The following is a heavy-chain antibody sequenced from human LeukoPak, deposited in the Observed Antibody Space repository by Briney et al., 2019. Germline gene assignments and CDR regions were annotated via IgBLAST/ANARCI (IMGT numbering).Heavy chain of an antibody. CDR3: ARDLCSSTSCYVFDY. CDR2: ISGRGGTT. CDR1: GFTFNNYA. J-gene: IGHJ4*02. V-gene: IGHV3-23*01. Sequence: PGGSLRLSCAASGFTFNNYAMTLVRQAPGKGLQWVSSISGRGGTTNYADSVKGRFIISRDNSKNTLYLQMNSLRAEDTAVYYCARDLCSSTSCYVFDYWGQGTLVTVSS. D-gene: IGHD2-2*01.